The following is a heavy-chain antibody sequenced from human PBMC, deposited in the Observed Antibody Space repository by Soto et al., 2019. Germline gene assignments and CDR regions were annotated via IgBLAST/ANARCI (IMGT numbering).Heavy chain of an antibody. CDR2: ISYDGINK. J-gene: IGHJ6*02. CDR1: GFTFSSYA. V-gene: IGHV3-30*04. Sequence: GSLRLSCAASGFTFSSYAMHWVRQAPGKGLEWVAFISYDGINKYYADSVKGRVTISRDNSKNSLYMQLNSLRSEDTAVYYCAREIVLMVYAIERPSPNGMDVWGQGTTVTVSS. CDR3: AREIVLMVYAIERPSPNGMDV. D-gene: IGHD2-8*01.